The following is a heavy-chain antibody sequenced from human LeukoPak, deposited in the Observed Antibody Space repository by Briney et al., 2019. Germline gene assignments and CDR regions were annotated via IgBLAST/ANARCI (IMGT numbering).Heavy chain of an antibody. J-gene: IGHJ4*02. Sequence: GGSLRLSCAASGFTFSSYAIHWVRQAPGKGLEWVANINQDGTEKYYVDSVKGRFTISRDNAKNSLYLQMNSLRVEDTAVYYCAKLAKYFYGWETYYFFEHWGQGTPVTASS. CDR2: INQDGTEK. V-gene: IGHV3-7*01. D-gene: IGHD3-10*01. CDR3: AKLAKYFYGWETYYFFEH. CDR1: GFTFSSYA.